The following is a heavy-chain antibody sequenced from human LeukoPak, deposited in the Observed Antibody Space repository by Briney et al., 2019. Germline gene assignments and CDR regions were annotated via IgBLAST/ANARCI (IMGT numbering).Heavy chain of an antibody. Sequence: GGSLRLSCAASGFTFSNYWMIWVRQAPGKGLEWVGNIKQDGSEKRYADSVRGRFSISRDNAQTSPYLQMNSLRAEDTAVYYCARASDPWLQLAWGQGTLVTVSS. D-gene: IGHD5-24*01. CDR1: GFTFSNYW. CDR3: ARASDPWLQLA. V-gene: IGHV3-7*05. CDR2: IKQDGSEK. J-gene: IGHJ5*02.